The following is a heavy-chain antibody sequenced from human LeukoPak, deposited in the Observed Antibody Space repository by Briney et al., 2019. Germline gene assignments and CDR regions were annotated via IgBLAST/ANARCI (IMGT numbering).Heavy chain of an antibody. CDR1: GGSFSGYY. CDR3: ARTYYDSSGYYPGNAFDI. V-gene: IGHV4-34*01. CDR2: IYYSGST. D-gene: IGHD3-22*01. Sequence: NASETLSLTCAVYGGSFSGYYWSWIRQPPGKGLEWIGSIYYSGSTYYNPSLKSRVTISVDTSKNQFSLKLSSVTAADTAVYYCARTYYDSSGYYPGNAFDIWGQGTMVTVSS. J-gene: IGHJ3*02.